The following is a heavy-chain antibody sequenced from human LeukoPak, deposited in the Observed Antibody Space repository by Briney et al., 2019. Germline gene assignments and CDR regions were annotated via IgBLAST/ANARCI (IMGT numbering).Heavy chain of an antibody. D-gene: IGHD3-16*02. CDR3: AKGRRVRDTKSNFDY. CDR2: ISGSGGST. Sequence: PGGSLRLSCAASGFTFSSYAMSWVRQAPGKGLEWVSAISGSGGSTYYADSVKGRFTISRDNSKNTLYLQMNSLRAEDTAVNYCAKGRRVRDTKSNFDYWGQGTLVTVSS. J-gene: IGHJ4*02. CDR1: GFTFSSYA. V-gene: IGHV3-23*01.